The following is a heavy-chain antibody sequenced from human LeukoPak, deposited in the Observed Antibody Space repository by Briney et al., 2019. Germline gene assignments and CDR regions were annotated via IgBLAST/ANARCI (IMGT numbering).Heavy chain of an antibody. Sequence: SETLSLTCTVSGYSISSGYYRGWIRQPPGKGLEWIGSIYYSGSTYYNPSLKSRVTISVDTSKNQFSLKLSSVTAADTAVYYCARVGSGYDYDYYYYMDVWGKGTTVTASS. V-gene: IGHV4-38-2*02. D-gene: IGHD5-12*01. CDR3: ARVGSGYDYDYYYYMDV. CDR1: GYSISSGYY. CDR2: IYYSGST. J-gene: IGHJ6*03.